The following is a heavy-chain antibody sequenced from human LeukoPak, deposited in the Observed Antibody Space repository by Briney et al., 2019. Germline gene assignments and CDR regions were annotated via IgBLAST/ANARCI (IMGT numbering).Heavy chain of an antibody. Sequence: SETLSLTCTVSGDSVSSSSNYWGWIRQPPGKGLEWIGNIYYTGSTYYNPSLKSRVTISVDTSKNQFSLKLSSVTAADTAVYYCARRLEMAVVVPAAIFYYYYMDVWGKGTTVTISS. J-gene: IGHJ6*03. CDR1: GDSVSSSSNY. D-gene: IGHD2-2*02. CDR2: IYYTGST. CDR3: ARRLEMAVVVPAAIFYYYYMDV. V-gene: IGHV4-39*07.